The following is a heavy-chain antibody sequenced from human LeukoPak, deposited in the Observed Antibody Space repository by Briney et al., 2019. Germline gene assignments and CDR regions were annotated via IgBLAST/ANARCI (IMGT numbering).Heavy chain of an antibody. V-gene: IGHV3-23*01. CDR1: GFTFKNYA. Sequence: GGSLRLSSAASGFTFKNYAMRWVRQAPGKGREWVAAIGDTNGNTKYADSVKGRFTISRDNSRNTLYLHLNSLRVEDTAIYYCGRDWKLDYWGQGTLVTVSS. D-gene: IGHD1-1*01. J-gene: IGHJ4*02. CDR3: GRDWKLDY. CDR2: IGDTNGNT.